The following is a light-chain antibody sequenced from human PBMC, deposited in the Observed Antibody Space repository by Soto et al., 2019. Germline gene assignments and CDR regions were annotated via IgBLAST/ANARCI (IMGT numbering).Light chain of an antibody. CDR3: QQYGSSPIT. CDR1: QSVTSSY. CDR2: GAS. V-gene: IGKV3-20*01. J-gene: IGKJ5*01. Sequence: EIVLKQSPGTLSLTTGERATLSCRASQSVTSSYLAWYQQKPGQAPRLLIYGASSRATGIPDRFSGSGSGTDFTLTISRLEPEDFAVYYCQQYGSSPITFGQGALLEI.